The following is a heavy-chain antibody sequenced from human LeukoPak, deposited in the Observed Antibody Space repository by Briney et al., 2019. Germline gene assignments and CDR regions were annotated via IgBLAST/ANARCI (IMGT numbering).Heavy chain of an antibody. J-gene: IGHJ4*02. Sequence: GGSLRLSCAVSGFTFSSYAMHWVRQAPGKGLEWVTVVTHDGKNQYYADSVKGRFTISRDNAKNSLYLQMNSLRAEDTAVYYCTRDREGTDYWGQGTLVTVSS. D-gene: IGHD1-26*01. CDR3: TRDREGTDY. CDR1: GFTFSSYA. CDR2: VTHDGKNQ. V-gene: IGHV3-30*04.